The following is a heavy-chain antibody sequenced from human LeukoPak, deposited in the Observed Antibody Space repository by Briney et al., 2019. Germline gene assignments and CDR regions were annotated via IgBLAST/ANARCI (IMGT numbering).Heavy chain of an antibody. CDR1: GFNFSNYW. V-gene: IGHV3-7*01. CDR2: IKQDGSEK. CDR3: ARRYYGPAGY. Sequence: GGSLRLSCGASGFNFSNYWMTWVRQAPGKGLEWVANIKQDGSEKYYVDSVKGRFTISRDNARNSLYLQMNSLRAEDTAVYYCARRYYGPAGYWGQGVLVTVSS. J-gene: IGHJ4*02. D-gene: IGHD3-10*01.